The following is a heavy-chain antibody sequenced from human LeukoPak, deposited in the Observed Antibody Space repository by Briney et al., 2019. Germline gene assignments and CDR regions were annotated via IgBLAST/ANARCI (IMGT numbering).Heavy chain of an antibody. D-gene: IGHD2-8*01. CDR2: IYYSGST. CDR1: GGSISSSSYY. CDR3: ARDVHRDIVLMVYATDAFDI. J-gene: IGHJ3*02. Sequence: SETLSLTCTVSGGSISSSSYYWGWIRQPPGKGLEWIGSIYYSGSTYYNPSLKSRVTISVDTSKNQFSLKLSSVTAADTAVYYCARDVHRDIVLMVYATDAFDIWGQGTMVTVSS. V-gene: IGHV4-39*07.